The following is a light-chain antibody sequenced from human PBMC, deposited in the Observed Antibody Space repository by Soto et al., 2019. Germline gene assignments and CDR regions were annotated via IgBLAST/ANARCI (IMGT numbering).Light chain of an antibody. CDR3: SSYTTISTYV. CDR1: SSDVGGYNY. CDR2: DVR. J-gene: IGLJ1*01. V-gene: IGLV2-14*01. Sequence: QSVLTQPASVSGSPGQSITISSTGTSSDVGGYNYVSWYQQHPGKAPKLMIYDVRNRPSGVSNRFSGSKSVNTASLTISGLQAEDEADYYCSSYTTISTYVFGTGTKVTVL.